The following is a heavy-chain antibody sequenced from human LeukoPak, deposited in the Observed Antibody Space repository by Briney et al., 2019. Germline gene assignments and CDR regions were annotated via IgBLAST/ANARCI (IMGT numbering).Heavy chain of an antibody. Sequence: SETLPLTCTVSGGSISSYYWSWIRQPPGKGLEWIGYIYYSGSTNYNPSLKSRVTISVDTSKNQFSLKLSSVTAADTAVYYCARRLLSGDSSAFDYWGQGTLVTVSS. CDR2: IYYSGST. D-gene: IGHD3-22*01. CDR1: GGSISSYY. J-gene: IGHJ4*02. CDR3: ARRLLSGDSSAFDY. V-gene: IGHV4-59*08.